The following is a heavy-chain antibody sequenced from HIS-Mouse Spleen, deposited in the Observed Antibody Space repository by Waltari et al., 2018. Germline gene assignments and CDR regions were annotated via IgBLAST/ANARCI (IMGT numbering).Heavy chain of an antibody. J-gene: IGHJ2*01. V-gene: IGHV4-39*07. CDR3: AREIPYSSSWYDWYFDL. D-gene: IGHD6-13*01. Sequence: QLQLQESGPGLVKPSETLSLTCTVSGGSISSSSYYWGWIRQPPGKGLEWIGSIYHSGSTYYNPSLKSRVTISVDTSKNQCSLKLSSVTAADTAVYYCAREIPYSSSWYDWYFDLWGRGTLVTVSS. CDR1: GGSISSSSYY. CDR2: IYHSGST.